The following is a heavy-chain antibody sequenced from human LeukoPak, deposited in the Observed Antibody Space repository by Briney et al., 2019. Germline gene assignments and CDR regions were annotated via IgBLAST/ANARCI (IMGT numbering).Heavy chain of an antibody. J-gene: IGHJ4*02. D-gene: IGHD6-13*01. CDR3: ARSSAIAAVKNYFDY. CDR1: GYTFTSYG. Sequence: GASVKVSCKASGYTFTSYGISWVRQAPGQGLEWMGGIIPIFGTANYAQKFQGRVTITTDESTSTAYMELSSLRSEDTAVYYCARSSAIAAVKNYFDYWGQGTLVTVSS. CDR2: IIPIFGTA. V-gene: IGHV1-69*05.